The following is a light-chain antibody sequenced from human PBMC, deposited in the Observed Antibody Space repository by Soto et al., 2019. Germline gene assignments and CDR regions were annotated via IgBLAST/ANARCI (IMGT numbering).Light chain of an antibody. J-gene: IGLJ2*01. CDR3: SAYAGSNNVV. CDR1: TSDVGGYDY. Sequence: QPVLTQPPSASGSPGQSVTISCTGTTSDVGGYDYVAWYQQNPGKAPKLIIYDISKRPSGVPDRFSGSKSGNTASLTVSGLQAEDEADYYCSAYAGSNNVVFGGGTKVTVL. CDR2: DIS. V-gene: IGLV2-8*01.